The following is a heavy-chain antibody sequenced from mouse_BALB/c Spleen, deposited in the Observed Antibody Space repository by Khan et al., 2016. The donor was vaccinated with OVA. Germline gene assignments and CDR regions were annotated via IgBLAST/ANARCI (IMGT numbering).Heavy chain of an antibody. CDR1: GFTFSSYA. V-gene: IGHV5-9-3*01. Sequence: EVELVESGGGLVKPGGSLQLSCAASGFTFSSYAMSWVRQTPEKRLEWVATISSGGTYTYYPDSVKGRFTISRDNAKNTLYLQMSSLRSEDTAMYYCAITPGYYGSNYFDYWGQGTTLTASS. CDR3: AITPGYYGSNYFDY. CDR2: ISSGGTYT. J-gene: IGHJ2*01. D-gene: IGHD1-1*01.